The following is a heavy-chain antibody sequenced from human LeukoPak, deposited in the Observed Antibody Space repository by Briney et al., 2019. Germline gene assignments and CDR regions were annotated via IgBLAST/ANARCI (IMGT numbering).Heavy chain of an antibody. D-gene: IGHD6-19*01. V-gene: IGHV3-21*01. Sequence: PGGSLRLSCAASGFTFSSYSMNWVRQAPGKGLEWVSSISSSSSYIYYADSVKGRFTISRDNAKNSLYLQMNSLRAEDTAVYYCARVIHQWLVPQSSPGLNDYWGQGTLVTVSS. CDR1: GFTFSSYS. CDR2: ISSSSSYI. CDR3: ARVIHQWLVPQSSPGLNDY. J-gene: IGHJ4*02.